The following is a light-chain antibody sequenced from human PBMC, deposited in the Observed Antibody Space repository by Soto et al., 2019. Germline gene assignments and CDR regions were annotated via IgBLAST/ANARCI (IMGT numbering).Light chain of an antibody. CDR1: QRMSAW. Sequence: DIQMTQSPTTLSASVGDRVIITCRASQRMSAWLAWYQQKPGKAPKLLIYDAPSLENGVPSRFSGSGSGTEFTLTISSLQPDDFATYYCQQYDTYPWTFGQGTKVDIK. CDR2: DAP. J-gene: IGKJ1*01. V-gene: IGKV1-5*01. CDR3: QQYDTYPWT.